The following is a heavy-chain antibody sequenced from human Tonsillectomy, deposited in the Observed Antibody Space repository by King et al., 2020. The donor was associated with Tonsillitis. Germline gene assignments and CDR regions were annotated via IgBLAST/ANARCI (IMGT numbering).Heavy chain of an antibody. J-gene: IGHJ4*02. D-gene: IGHD4/OR15-4a*01. V-gene: IGHV4-39*01. CDR3: CGGYGGDVPSTDY. CDR1: GGSISRSNYY. CDR2: IYYSGST. Sequence: QLQESGPGLVKPSETLSLTCTVSGGSISRSNYYWGWIRQPPGKGLEWIGSIYYSGSTHYNPSLKSRVTISVDTSKNQFSLKLSSVTAADTAMYYCCGGYGGDVPSTDYWGQGALVTVSS.